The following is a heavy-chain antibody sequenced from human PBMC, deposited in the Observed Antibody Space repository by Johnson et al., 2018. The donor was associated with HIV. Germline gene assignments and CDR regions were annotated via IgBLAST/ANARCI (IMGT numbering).Heavy chain of an antibody. CDR3: AKDGAKYYYDSSGYRDAFDI. CDR2: ISYDGSNK. V-gene: IGHV3-30-3*01. CDR1: GFTFSSYA. J-gene: IGHJ3*02. D-gene: IGHD3-22*01. Sequence: QVQLVESGGAVVQPGGSLRLSCAASGFTFSSYAMHWVRQAPGKGLEWVAVISYDGSNKYFTDSVRGRFTISRDNSKNTLYLQMNSLRAEDTAVYYCAKDGAKYYYDSSGYRDAFDIWGQGTMVTVSS.